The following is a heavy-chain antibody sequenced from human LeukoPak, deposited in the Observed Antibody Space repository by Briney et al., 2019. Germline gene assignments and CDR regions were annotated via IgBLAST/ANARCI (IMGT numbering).Heavy chain of an antibody. V-gene: IGHV1-24*01. J-gene: IGHJ2*01. D-gene: IGHD6-19*01. CDR2: FDPEDGET. CDR1: GYTVTELS. CDR3: ATERRRAVAGQYWYLDL. Sequence: ASGKVSGKVSGYTVTELSMHWVRQAPGKGLGWWGGFDPEDGETIYAQKFQGRVTMTEDTSTDTAYMELSSLRSEDTAVYYCATERRRAVAGQYWYLDLWGRGTLVSVSS.